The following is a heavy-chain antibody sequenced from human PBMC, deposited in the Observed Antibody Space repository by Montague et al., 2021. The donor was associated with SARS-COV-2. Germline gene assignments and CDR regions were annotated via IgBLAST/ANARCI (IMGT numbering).Heavy chain of an antibody. V-gene: IGHV4-61*02. Sequence: TLSLTCTVSGGSISSGSYYWSWIRQPAGKGLEWIGRIYTSGSTNYNPSLKSRVTISVDTSKNQFSLKLSSVTAADTAVYYCARVPPDYYGSSGYYSGAFDIWGQGTMVTVSS. D-gene: IGHD3-22*01. CDR3: ARVPPDYYGSSGYYSGAFDI. J-gene: IGHJ3*02. CDR1: GGSISSGSYY. CDR2: IYTSGST.